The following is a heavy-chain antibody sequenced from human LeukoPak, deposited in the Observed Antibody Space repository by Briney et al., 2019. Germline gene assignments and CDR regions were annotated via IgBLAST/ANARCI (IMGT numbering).Heavy chain of an antibody. J-gene: IGHJ4*02. CDR1: GCTFSSYW. CDR2: IKQDGSEK. CDR3: ARDWGMTTGYDY. D-gene: IGHD4-17*01. V-gene: IGHV3-7*03. Sequence: GGSLRLSCADSGCTFSSYWMSWVRQAPGKGLEWVANIKQDGSEKYYVDSVKGRFTISRDNAKNSLYLQMNSLRAEDTAVYYCARDWGMTTGYDYWGQGTLVTVSS.